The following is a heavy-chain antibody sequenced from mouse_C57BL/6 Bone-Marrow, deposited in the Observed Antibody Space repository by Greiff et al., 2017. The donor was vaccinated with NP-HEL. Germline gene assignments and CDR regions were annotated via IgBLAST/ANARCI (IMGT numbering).Heavy chain of an antibody. J-gene: IGHJ2*01. V-gene: IGHV3-6*01. Sequence: EVKLMESGPGLVKPSQSLSLTCSVTGYSITSGYYWNWIRQFPGNKLEWMGYISYDGSNNYNPSLKNRISITRDTSKNQFFLKLNSVTTEDTSTYYGARGRYYGSSLDYWGQGTTLTVSS. CDR1: GYSITSGYY. D-gene: IGHD1-1*01. CDR3: ARGRYYGSSLDY. CDR2: ISYDGSN.